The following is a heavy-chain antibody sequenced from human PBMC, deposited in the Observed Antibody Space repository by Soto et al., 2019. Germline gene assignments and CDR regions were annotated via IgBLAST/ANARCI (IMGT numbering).Heavy chain of an antibody. D-gene: IGHD3-16*01. J-gene: IGHJ5*02. Sequence: QVQLQQWGAGLLKPSETLSLTCAVYGGSFSNYYWSWIRQPPGKGLEWIGEIKHSGSTNYNPSLRGLLTISVDTSKNQFSLKLSSVTAADTAVYYCARGRGFDYVWGTSSNWFDPWGQGTLVTVSS. CDR2: IKHSGST. CDR3: ARGRGFDYVWGTSSNWFDP. V-gene: IGHV4-34*01. CDR1: GGSFSNYY.